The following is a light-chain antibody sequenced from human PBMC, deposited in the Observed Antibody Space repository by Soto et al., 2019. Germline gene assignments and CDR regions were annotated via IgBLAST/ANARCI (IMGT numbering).Light chain of an antibody. Sequence: IVMTHSPSTLSVSPVERATLSCRASQTASSSHLAWYQQKPGQAPRLLIYDASSRATGISDRFSGSGSGTDFTLTISRLESEDFAVYYCQQYGRSPYTFGQGTKVDIK. CDR3: QQYGRSPYT. J-gene: IGKJ2*01. V-gene: IGKV3-20*01. CDR2: DAS. CDR1: QTASSSH.